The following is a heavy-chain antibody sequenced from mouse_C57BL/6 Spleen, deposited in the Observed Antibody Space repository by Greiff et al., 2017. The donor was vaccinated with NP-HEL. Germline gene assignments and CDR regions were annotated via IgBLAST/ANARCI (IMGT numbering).Heavy chain of an antibody. CDR1: GYTFTSYW. CDR3: ARQYYGSSDYCDY. J-gene: IGHJ2*01. CDR2: IYPSDSET. D-gene: IGHD1-1*01. Sequence: QVQLQQPGAELVRPGSSVKLSCKASGYTFTSYWMDWVKQRPGQGLEWIGNIYPSDSETHYNQKFKDKATLTVDKSSSTAYMQLSSLTSEDSAVYYCARQYYGSSDYCDYWGQGTTLTVSS. V-gene: IGHV1-61*01.